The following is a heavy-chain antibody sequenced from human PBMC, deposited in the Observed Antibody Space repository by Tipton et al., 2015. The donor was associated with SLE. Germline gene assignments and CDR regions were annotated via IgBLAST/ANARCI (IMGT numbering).Heavy chain of an antibody. D-gene: IGHD3-22*01. CDR1: GGSISSDTYY. V-gene: IGHV4-61*09. Sequence: TLSLTCIVSGGSISSDTYYWSWLRQPAGKGLEWIGHIYTSGSTNYNPSLKSRVTISVDTSKNQFSLKLSSVTAADTALYYCARGTNYDSSGYYSYWGQGTLVTVSS. CDR2: IYTSGST. J-gene: IGHJ4*02. CDR3: ARGTNYDSSGYYSY.